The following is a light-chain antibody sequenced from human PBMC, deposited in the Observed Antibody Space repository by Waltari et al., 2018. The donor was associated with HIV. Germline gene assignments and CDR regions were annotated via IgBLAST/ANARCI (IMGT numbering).Light chain of an antibody. J-gene: IGLJ2*01. CDR1: SSNIGSNT. V-gene: IGLV1-44*01. Sequence: QSVLTQPPSASGTPGQRVTISCSGSSSNIGSNTVNWYQQLPGTAPKLLIYRNNPRPSGIPVLFAGSKSGTSASLAISGLQSEDEADYYCAAWDDSLRGVFGGGTKLTVL. CDR3: AAWDDSLRGV. CDR2: RNN.